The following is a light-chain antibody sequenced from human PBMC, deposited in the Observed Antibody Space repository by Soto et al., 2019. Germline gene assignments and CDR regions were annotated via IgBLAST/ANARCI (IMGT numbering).Light chain of an antibody. V-gene: IGKV3-20*01. CDR2: GAS. J-gene: IGKJ2*01. CDR3: LQYGSSPYT. CDR1: QSVSSSY. Sequence: EIVLTQSPGTLSLSPGERATLSCRASQSVSSSYLAWYQQKPGQAPRPLIYGASSRATDIPDRFSGSGSGTDFTLTISRLEPEDFAVYYCLQYGSSPYTFGQGTKLEIK.